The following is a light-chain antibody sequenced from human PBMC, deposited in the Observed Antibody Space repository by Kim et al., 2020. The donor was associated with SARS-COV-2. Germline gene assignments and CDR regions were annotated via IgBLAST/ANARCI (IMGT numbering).Light chain of an antibody. CDR1: QSVTNRY. J-gene: IGKJ5*01. CDR2: NAV. Sequence: SPGERATPSGGASQSVTNRYVAWYQQKPGLAPRLLIYNAVARATGIPDRFSGSGSGTDFTLSISRLEPEDFAVYFCQQYGTSPITFGQGTRLEIK. CDR3: QQYGTSPIT. V-gene: IGKV3D-20*01.